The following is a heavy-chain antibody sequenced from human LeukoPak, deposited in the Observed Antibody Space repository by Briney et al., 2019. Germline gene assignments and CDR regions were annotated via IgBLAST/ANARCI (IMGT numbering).Heavy chain of an antibody. CDR2: ISSNSDTI. J-gene: IGHJ4*02. CDR1: GFTLGDYD. V-gene: IGHV3-9*01. Sequence: GGSLRLPCAASGFTLGDYDIHWVRQAPGKGPEWVSSISSNSDTIAYAEPVKGRFTVSRDNTINSLYLQMDSLRVEDTALYYWLTSSFDHWGQGTLVTVSS. CDR3: LTSSFDH.